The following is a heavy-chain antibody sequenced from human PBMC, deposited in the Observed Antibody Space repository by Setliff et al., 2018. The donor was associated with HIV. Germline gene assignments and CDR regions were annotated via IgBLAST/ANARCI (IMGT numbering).Heavy chain of an antibody. CDR1: GDSISSGGYY. D-gene: IGHD7-27*01. CDR3: ARDHYLGLDY. CDR2: ISWDGIKT. J-gene: IGHJ4*02. V-gene: IGHV3-20*04. Sequence: ETLSLTCTVSGDSISSGGYYWSWVRQAPGKGLEWVAGISWDGIKTTYGDSVRGRFTISRDNVEKSVYLQMNRLRNEDTARYYCARDHYLGLDYWGQGSLVTVSS.